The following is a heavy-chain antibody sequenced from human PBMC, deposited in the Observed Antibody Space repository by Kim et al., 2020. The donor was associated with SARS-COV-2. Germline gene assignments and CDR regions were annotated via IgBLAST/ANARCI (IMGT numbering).Heavy chain of an antibody. J-gene: IGHJ5*02. Sequence: GGSLRLSCEASGITFSSYGMHWVRQAPGKGLEWVAVILYDGSNKYYADAVKGRFTVSRDNSKNTLYLQVHSLRAEDTAVYYCAKAPIIERPPANTYFDPWGQGTLVIVSS. CDR2: ILYDGSNK. V-gene: IGHV3-30*18. D-gene: IGHD2-2*01. CDR1: GITFSSYG. CDR3: AKAPIIERPPANTYFDP.